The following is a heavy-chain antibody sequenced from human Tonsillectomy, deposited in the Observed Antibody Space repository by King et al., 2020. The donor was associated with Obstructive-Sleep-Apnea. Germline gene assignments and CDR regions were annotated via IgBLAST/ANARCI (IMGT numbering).Heavy chain of an antibody. V-gene: IGHV3-23*04. CDR3: AKDPDYDILTGYGDGMDV. CDR1: GFTFSSYA. D-gene: IGHD3-9*01. CDR2: ISGSGGST. J-gene: IGHJ6*02. Sequence: VQLVESGGGLVQPGGSLRLSCAASGFTFSSYAMSWVRQAPGKGLECISAISGSGGSTYYADSVKGRFTISRDNSKKTLYLQMNSLRAEDTAVYYCAKDPDYDILTGYGDGMDVWGQGTTVTVSS.